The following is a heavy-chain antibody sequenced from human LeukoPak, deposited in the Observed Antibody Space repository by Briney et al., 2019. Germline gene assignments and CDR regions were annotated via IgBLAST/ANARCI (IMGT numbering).Heavy chain of an antibody. V-gene: IGHV4-31*03. Sequence: KASETLSLTCTVSGGSISSGGYYWTWIRQHPGKGLEWIGYIYYRGSTYYNPSLKSRVTISVDTSKNQFSLKLSFVTAADTAPYYCAREVIDPDGGGFYFYYMDVWGKGTTVTVSS. CDR1: GGSISSGGYY. CDR3: AREVIDPDGGGFYFYYMDV. CDR2: IYYRGST. D-gene: IGHD3-16*01. J-gene: IGHJ6*03.